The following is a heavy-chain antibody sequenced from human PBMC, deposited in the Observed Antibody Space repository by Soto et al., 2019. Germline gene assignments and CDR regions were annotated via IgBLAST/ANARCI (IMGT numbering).Heavy chain of an antibody. J-gene: IGHJ6*02. D-gene: IGHD3-3*01. Sequence: VGSLRLSCAASGFSFSSYGMHWVRQAPGKGLGWVPVISSDGSNKYYADSVKGRFTISRDNSKNTLYLQMNSLRAEDTAVYYCAKESRFLEWLSCLDVWGQGTTVTVSS. CDR3: AKESRFLEWLSCLDV. CDR1: GFSFSSYG. V-gene: IGHV3-30*18. CDR2: ISSDGSNK.